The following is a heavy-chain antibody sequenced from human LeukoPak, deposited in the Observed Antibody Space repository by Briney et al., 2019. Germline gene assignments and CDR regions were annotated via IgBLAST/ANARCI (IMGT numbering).Heavy chain of an antibody. V-gene: IGHV3-74*01. CDR2: INTDGSST. CDR1: GFTFSSYW. J-gene: IGHJ4*02. Sequence: GGSLRLSCAASGFTFSSYWMHWVRQAPGKGLVWVSRINTDGSSTSYADSVKGRFTISRDNAKNTLYLQMNSLRAEDTAVYYCAKVGSYGDRPYYFDYWGQGTLVTVSS. D-gene: IGHD4-17*01. CDR3: AKVGSYGDRPYYFDY.